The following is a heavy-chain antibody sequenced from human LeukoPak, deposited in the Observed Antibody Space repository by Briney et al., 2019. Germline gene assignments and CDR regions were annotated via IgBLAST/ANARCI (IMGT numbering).Heavy chain of an antibody. J-gene: IGHJ6*03. CDR1: GFAFSNYW. Sequence: GGPLRLSCAASGFAFSNYWLHWVRQAPGKGLEWVARINTHGGSTNYADSVKGRFTISRDNAKNTLYLQMTSLSAEATAVYYALAGYYYYYMDVWGKGTTVTVSS. D-gene: IGHD3-16*01. CDR3: LAGYYYYYMDV. CDR2: INTHGGST. V-gene: IGHV3-74*01.